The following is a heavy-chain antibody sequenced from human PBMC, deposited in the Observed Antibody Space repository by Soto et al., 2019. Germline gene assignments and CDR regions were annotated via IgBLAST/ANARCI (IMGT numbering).Heavy chain of an antibody. CDR2: LSGSGTST. D-gene: IGHD6-19*01. J-gene: IGHJ4*02. Sequence: WWSLRLSCSASGFSFVNYAMNWVRQAPGKGLEWVSGLSGSGTSTYYADSVKGRFTISRDNSRDTLFLQMNSLTADDTAVYYCAKATTNGGWFNPFDSWGQGALVTV. V-gene: IGHV3-23*01. CDR3: AKATTNGGWFNPFDS. CDR1: GFSFVNYA.